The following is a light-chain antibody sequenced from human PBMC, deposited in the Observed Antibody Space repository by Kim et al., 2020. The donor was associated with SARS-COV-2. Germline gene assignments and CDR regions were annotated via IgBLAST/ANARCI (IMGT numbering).Light chain of an antibody. CDR3: QQSYSTPMYT. CDR2: AAS. CDR1: QSISVY. J-gene: IGKJ2*01. Sequence: DIQLTQSPSSLSASVGDRVTITCRASQSISVYLNWYQQQPGKAPSLLIYAASNLQSGVPSRFSGSGSGTDFTLTISSLQPEDSASYYCQQSYSTPMYTFGQGTRLEI. V-gene: IGKV1-39*01.